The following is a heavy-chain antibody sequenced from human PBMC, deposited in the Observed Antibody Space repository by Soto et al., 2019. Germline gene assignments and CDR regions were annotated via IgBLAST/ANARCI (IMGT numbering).Heavy chain of an antibody. V-gene: IGHV3-9*01. D-gene: IGHD2-8*01. CDR2: ISWNSDSI. Sequence: SLRLSCAASGFTFDDYAMHWVRQAPGKGLEWVSGISWNSDSIDYADSVKGRFTISRDSAKNSVFLQMNSLRAEDTALYYCAKANGVYNWFDPWGQGTLVTVSS. CDR1: GFTFDDYA. J-gene: IGHJ5*02. CDR3: AKANGVYNWFDP.